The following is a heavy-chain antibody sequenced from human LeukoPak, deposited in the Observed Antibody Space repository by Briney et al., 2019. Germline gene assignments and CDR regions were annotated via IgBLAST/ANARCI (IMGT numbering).Heavy chain of an antibody. CDR2: IKQDGSEK. Sequence: PGGSLRLYCAASGFTVSSNYMSWVRQAPGKGLEWVANIKQDGSEKYYVDSVKGRFTISRDNAKNSLYLQMNSLRAEDTAVYYCAELGITMIGGVWGKGTTVTISS. V-gene: IGHV3-7*01. J-gene: IGHJ6*04. D-gene: IGHD3-10*02. CDR1: GFTVSSNY. CDR3: AELGITMIGGV.